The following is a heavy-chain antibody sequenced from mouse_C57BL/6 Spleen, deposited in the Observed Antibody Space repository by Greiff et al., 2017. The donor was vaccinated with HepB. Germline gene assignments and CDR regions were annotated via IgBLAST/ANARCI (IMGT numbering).Heavy chain of an antibody. CDR3: ARIGDGYYGDFDY. CDR1: GYTFTSYW. J-gene: IGHJ2*01. CDR2: IDPSDSET. V-gene: IGHV1-52*01. D-gene: IGHD2-3*01. Sequence: QVQLKQPGAELVRPGSSVKLSCKASGYTFTSYWMHWVKQRPIQGLEWIGNIDPSDSETHYNQKFKDKATLTVDKSSSTAYMQLSSLTSEDSAVYYCARIGDGYYGDFDYWGQGTTLTVSS.